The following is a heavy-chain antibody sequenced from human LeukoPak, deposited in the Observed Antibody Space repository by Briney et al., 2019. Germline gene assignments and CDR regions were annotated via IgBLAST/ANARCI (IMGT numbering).Heavy chain of an antibody. V-gene: IGHV4-39*01. D-gene: IGHD3-3*01. Sequence: SETLSLTCTVSGGSISSSSYYWGWIRQPPGKGLEWIGSIYYSGSTYYNPSLKSRVTISVDTSKNQFSLKLSSVTAADTAVYYCASLHGYDFWSGYSNPKPTPGVFWGQGTLVTVSS. J-gene: IGHJ4*02. CDR3: ASLHGYDFWSGYSNPKPTPGVF. CDR2: IYYSGST. CDR1: GGSISSSSYY.